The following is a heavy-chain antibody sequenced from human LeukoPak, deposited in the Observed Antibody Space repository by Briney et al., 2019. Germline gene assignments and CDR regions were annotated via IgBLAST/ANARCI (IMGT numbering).Heavy chain of an antibody. CDR1: GGTFSSYA. J-gene: IGHJ4*02. Sequence: ASVKVSCKASGGTFSSYAISWVRQAPGQGLEWMGGIIPNSGGTNYAQKFQGRVTMTRDTSISTAYMELSRLRSDDTAVYYCASGPYFSYDSSGFDYWGQGTLVTVSS. CDR3: ASGPYFSYDSSGFDY. V-gene: IGHV1-2*02. CDR2: IIPNSGGT. D-gene: IGHD3-22*01.